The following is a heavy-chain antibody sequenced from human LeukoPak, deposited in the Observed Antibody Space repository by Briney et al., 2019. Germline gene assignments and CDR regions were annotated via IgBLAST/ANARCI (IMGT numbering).Heavy chain of an antibody. CDR3: ARWYRFGYSYYFYGMDV. CDR1: GFTITPYT. Sequence: PGGSLRLSCAASGFTITPYTMNWVRQAPGKGLEWVSSISWNSDSISYAASVKGRFTISRDNADNSVYLQMNSLRAEDTAVYFCARWYRFGYSYYFYGMDVWGQGTTVTVSS. D-gene: IGHD5-18*01. J-gene: IGHJ6*02. CDR2: ISWNSDSI. V-gene: IGHV3-21*01.